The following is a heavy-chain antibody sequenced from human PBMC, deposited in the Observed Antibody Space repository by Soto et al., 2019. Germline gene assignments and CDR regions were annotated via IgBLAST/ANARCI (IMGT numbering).Heavy chain of an antibody. CDR2: ISAYNGNT. J-gene: IGHJ4*02. V-gene: IGHV1-18*01. CDR3: ARDLTPSDY. CDR1: GYTFTSYG. Sequence: QVQLVQSGAEVKKPGASVKVSCKASGYTFTSYGISWVRQAPGQGLEWMGWISAYNGNTNYAQNLQGRVTMTPDTSTSPASLELRSLRSDDTAVYYWARDLTPSDYWGQGPLVTVSS. D-gene: IGHD2-15*01.